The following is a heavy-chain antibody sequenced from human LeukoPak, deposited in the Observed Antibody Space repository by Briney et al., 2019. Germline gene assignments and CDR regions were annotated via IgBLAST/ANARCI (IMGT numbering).Heavy chain of an antibody. J-gene: IGHJ4*02. CDR2: IKGKADGGTT. V-gene: IGHV3-15*01. CDR1: GFSFSDAW. D-gene: IGHD6-19*01. CDR3: TGPGIPVAS. Sequence: GGSLRLSCTASGFSFSDAWMSWVRQAPGKGLEWVGLIKGKADGGTTDYAAPVKGRFTISRDDSKTTVYLEMDSQQTVCTAVYGCTGPGIPVASWGQGTLVTVSP.